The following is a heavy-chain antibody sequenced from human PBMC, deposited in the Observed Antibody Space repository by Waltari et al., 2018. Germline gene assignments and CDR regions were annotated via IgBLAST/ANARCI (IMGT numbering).Heavy chain of an antibody. CDR3: AKGMASYHYDRSGYYGYLDL. V-gene: IGHV3-33*03. J-gene: IGHJ2*01. CDR1: GFTFSSYG. D-gene: IGHD3-22*01. Sequence: QVQVVESGGGVVQPGRSLRLSCAASGFTFSSYGMHWVRQAPGKGLEWVAVIWYDGSNKYYSDSGKGRLTISRDNSKNTLYLQMNSLRAEDTAMYYCAKGMASYHYDRSGYYGYLDLWGRGTLVSVSS. CDR2: IWYDGSNK.